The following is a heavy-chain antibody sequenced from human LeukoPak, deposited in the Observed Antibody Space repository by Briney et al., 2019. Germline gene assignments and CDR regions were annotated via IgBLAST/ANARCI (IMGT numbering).Heavy chain of an antibody. Sequence: GGSLRLSCAASGFTFSSYSMNWVRQAPGKGLEWVSSISSSSSYIYYADSVKGRFTISRDNAKNSLYLQMNSLRAEDTAVYYCARDPTDCSSTSCPPGYWGQGTLVTVSS. CDR1: GFTFSSYS. CDR3: ARDPTDCSSTSCPPGY. CDR2: ISSSSSYI. V-gene: IGHV3-21*01. J-gene: IGHJ4*02. D-gene: IGHD2-2*01.